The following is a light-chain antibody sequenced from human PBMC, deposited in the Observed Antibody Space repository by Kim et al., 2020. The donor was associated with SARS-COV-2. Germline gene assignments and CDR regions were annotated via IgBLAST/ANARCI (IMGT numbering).Light chain of an antibody. CDR2: DAS. CDR3: QQYDNSPVT. Sequence: EIVLTQSPGTLSLSPGERATLSCRASQSVSSSYLAWYQQRPGQAPRLLIYDASSRATGIPDRFSGSGSGTDFTLTISRLEPEDFAGYFCQQYDNSPVTFGQGTNVDIK. V-gene: IGKV3-20*01. J-gene: IGKJ1*01. CDR1: QSVSSSY.